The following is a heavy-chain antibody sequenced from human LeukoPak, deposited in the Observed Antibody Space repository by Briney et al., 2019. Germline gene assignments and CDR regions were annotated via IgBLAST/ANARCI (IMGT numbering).Heavy chain of an antibody. CDR1: GFTFSSYG. CDR3: AKEGCPGRSRGFGGDCYYDGYYYMDV. J-gene: IGHJ6*03. Sequence: QSGGSLRLSCAASGFTFSSYGMHWVRQAPGKGLEWVAFIRYDGSNKYYADSVKGRFTISRDNSKNTLYLQMNSLRAEDTAVYYCAKEGCPGRSRGFGGDCYYDGYYYMDVWGKGTTVTISS. CDR2: IRYDGSNK. D-gene: IGHD2-21*02. V-gene: IGHV3-30*02.